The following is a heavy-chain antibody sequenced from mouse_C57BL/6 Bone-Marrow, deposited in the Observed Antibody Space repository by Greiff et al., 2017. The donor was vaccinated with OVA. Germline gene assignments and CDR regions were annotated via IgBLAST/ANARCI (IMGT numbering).Heavy chain of an antibody. CDR1: GFTFNTYA. CDR3: VRDGGRYGSSYFDY. D-gene: IGHD1-1*01. Sequence: EVQLQESGGGLVQPKGSLKLSCAASGFTFNTYAMHWVRQAPGKGLEWVARIRSKSSNYATYYADSVKDRFTISRDDSQSMLYLQMNNLKTEDTAMYYCVRDGGRYGSSYFDYWGQGTTLTVSS. V-gene: IGHV10-3*01. J-gene: IGHJ2*01. CDR2: IRSKSSNYAT.